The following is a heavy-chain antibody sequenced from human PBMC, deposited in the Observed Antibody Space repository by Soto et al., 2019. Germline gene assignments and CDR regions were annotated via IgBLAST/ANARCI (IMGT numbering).Heavy chain of an antibody. D-gene: IGHD4-17*01. CDR3: ARQTTVRQRPLQH. CDR2: INHSGST. CDR1: GGSFSGYY. J-gene: IGHJ1*01. V-gene: IGHV4-34*01. Sequence: QVQLQQWGAGLLKPSETLSLTCAVYGGSFSGYYWSWIRQPPGKGLEWIGEINHSGSTNYNPSLKSRVTIAVDTSKNQFSLKLSSVTAAHTAVYYGARQTTVRQRPLQHWGQGTLVTGSS.